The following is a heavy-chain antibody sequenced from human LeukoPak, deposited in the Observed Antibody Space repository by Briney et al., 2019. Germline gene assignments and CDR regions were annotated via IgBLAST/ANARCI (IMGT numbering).Heavy chain of an antibody. CDR1: GYTFTTYG. J-gene: IGHJ4*02. V-gene: IGHV1-18*01. D-gene: IGHD6-6*01. CDR3: ARSSSPPFEY. Sequence: ASVKVSCKASGYTFTTYGITWVRQAPGQGLEWMGWISAYNGNTNYAQKLQGRVTMTRDTSTSTVYMELSSLRSEDTAVYYCARSSSPPFEYWGQGTLVTVSS. CDR2: ISAYNGNT.